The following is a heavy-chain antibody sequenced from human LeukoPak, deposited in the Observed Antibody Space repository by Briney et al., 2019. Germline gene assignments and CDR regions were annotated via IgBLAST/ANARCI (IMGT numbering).Heavy chain of an antibody. D-gene: IGHD2-15*01. CDR3: AKDPGDIVVVVAATPYFDY. V-gene: IGHV3-23*01. J-gene: IGHJ4*02. CDR2: ISGSGGST. Sequence: GGSLRLSCAASGFTFSSYAMSWVRQAPGKGLEWVSAISGSGGSTYYADSVKGRFTISRDNSKNTLYLQMNSLRAEDTAVYYCAKDPGDIVVVVAATPYFDYWGQGTLVTVSS. CDR1: GFTFSSYA.